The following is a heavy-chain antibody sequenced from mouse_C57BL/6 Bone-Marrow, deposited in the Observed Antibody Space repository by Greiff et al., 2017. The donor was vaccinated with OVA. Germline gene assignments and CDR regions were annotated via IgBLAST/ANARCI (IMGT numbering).Heavy chain of an antibody. CDR3: ASIYGYDRAWFAY. Sequence: EVQLQQSGPELVKPGASVKISCKASGYTFTDYYMNWVKQSHGKSLEWIGDINPNNGGTSYNQKFKGKATLTVDKSSSTAYMELRSLTSEDSAVYYCASIYGYDRAWFAYWGQGTLVTVSA. CDR1: GYTFTDYY. D-gene: IGHD2-2*01. V-gene: IGHV1-26*01. CDR2: INPNNGGT. J-gene: IGHJ3*01.